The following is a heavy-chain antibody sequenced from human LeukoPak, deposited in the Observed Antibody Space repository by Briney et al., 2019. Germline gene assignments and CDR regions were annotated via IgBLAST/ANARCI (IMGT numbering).Heavy chain of an antibody. CDR1: GGSFSGYY. V-gene: IGHV4-34*01. Sequence: SETLSLTCAVYGGSFSGYYWSWIRQPPGKGLEWIGEINHSGSTNYNPSLKSRVTISVDTSKNQFSLKLSSVTAADTAVYYCARVLGYCSSTSCSDGVYYFDYWGRGTLVTVSS. CDR3: ARVLGYCSSTSCSDGVYYFDY. J-gene: IGHJ4*02. D-gene: IGHD2-2*01. CDR2: INHSGST.